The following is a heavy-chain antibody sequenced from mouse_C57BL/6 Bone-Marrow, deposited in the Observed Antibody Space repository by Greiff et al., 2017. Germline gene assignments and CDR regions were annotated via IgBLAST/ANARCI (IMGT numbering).Heavy chain of an antibody. CDR2: IDPENGDT. Sequence: EVKVVESGAELVRPGASVKLSCTASGFNIKDDYMHWVKQRPEQGLEWIGWIDPENGDTEYASKFQGKATITADTSSNTAYLQLSSLTSEDTAVYYCTTVDYWGQGTTLTVSS. CDR1: GFNIKDDY. J-gene: IGHJ2*01. CDR3: TTVDY. V-gene: IGHV14-4*01.